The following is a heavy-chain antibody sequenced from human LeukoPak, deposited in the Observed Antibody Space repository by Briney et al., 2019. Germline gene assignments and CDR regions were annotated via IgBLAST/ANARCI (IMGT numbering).Heavy chain of an antibody. CDR1: GYSISSGYY. J-gene: IGHJ4*02. CDR2: IYHSGST. D-gene: IGHD3-10*01. V-gene: IGHV4-38-2*01. Sequence: KPSETLSLTCAVSGYSISSGYYWGWMRQPPGKGLEWIGSIYHSGSTYYNPSLKSRVTITVNTSKNEYSLKLSSVTAADTAVYYCARSEVEWDVLLWFGELFRGRYFDYWGQGTLVTASS. CDR3: ARSEVEWDVLLWFGELFRGRYFDY.